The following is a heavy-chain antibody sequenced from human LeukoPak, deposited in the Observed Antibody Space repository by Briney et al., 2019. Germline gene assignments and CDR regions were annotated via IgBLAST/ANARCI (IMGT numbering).Heavy chain of an antibody. CDR3: ARDLRGDGTHFDY. V-gene: IGHV3-53*05. J-gene: IGHJ4*02. CDR2: IYSGGST. CDR1: GFTVSSNY. Sequence: GGSLRLSCAASGFTVSSNYMSWVRQAPGKGLEWVSVIYSGGSTYYADSVKGRFTISRDNSKNTLYLQMNSLRPDDTAVYYCARDLRGDGTHFDYWGQGTLVTVSS. D-gene: IGHD3-10*01.